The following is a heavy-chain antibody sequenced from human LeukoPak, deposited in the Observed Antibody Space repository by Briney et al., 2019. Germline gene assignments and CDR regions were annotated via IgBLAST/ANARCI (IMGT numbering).Heavy chain of an antibody. CDR3: TRDSGTYNWYDP. CDR2: IDKKDKGYATAT. Sequence: GGSLKLSCAASGFTFSGPAILWVRQSSGKGLEWVGRIDKKDKGYATATAYAASVKGRFTISRDDSINTAYLQMKSLKTEDTALYYCTRDSGTYNWYDPWGERTLVTVSS. J-gene: IGHJ5*02. D-gene: IGHD1-26*01. CDR1: GFTFSGPA. V-gene: IGHV3-73*01.